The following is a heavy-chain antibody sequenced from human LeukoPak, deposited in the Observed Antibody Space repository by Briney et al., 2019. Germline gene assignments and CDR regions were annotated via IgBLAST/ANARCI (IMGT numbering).Heavy chain of an antibody. CDR1: GGSISSYY. Sequence: SETLSLTCTVSGGSISSYYWSWIRRPPGKGLEWIGYIYYSGSTNYNPSLKSRVTISVDTSKNQFSLKLSSVTAADTAVYYCARHGYCSGGSCYPDWFDPWGQGTLVTVSS. CDR2: IYYSGST. V-gene: IGHV4-59*01. D-gene: IGHD2-15*01. CDR3: ARHGYCSGGSCYPDWFDP. J-gene: IGHJ5*02.